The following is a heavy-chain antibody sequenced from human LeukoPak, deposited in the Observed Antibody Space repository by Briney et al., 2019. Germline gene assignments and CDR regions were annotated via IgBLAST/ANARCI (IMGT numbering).Heavy chain of an antibody. CDR3: ASIGPELQLEPEYYFDY. Sequence: SVKVSCXASGGTFSSYAISWVRQAPGQGLEWMGGIIPIFGTANYAQKFQGRVTITADESTSTAYMELSSVRSEDTAVYYCASIGPELQLEPEYYFDYWGQGTLVTVSS. V-gene: IGHV1-69*13. CDR2: IIPIFGTA. J-gene: IGHJ4*02. D-gene: IGHD1-1*01. CDR1: GGTFSSYA.